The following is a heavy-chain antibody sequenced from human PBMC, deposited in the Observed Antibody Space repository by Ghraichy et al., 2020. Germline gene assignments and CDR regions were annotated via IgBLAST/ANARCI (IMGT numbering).Heavy chain of an antibody. Sequence: LSLTCAASGFTFSSYSMNWVRQAPGEGLEWISYITSSSSTMYYADSVKGRFTISRDNARNSLYLQMNSLRDEDTAVYYCARDGEYTSSYRSKYFQHWGQGTLVTVSS. CDR1: GFTFSSYS. D-gene: IGHD6-6*01. V-gene: IGHV3-48*02. CDR3: ARDGEYTSSYRSKYFQH. J-gene: IGHJ1*01. CDR2: ITSSSSTM.